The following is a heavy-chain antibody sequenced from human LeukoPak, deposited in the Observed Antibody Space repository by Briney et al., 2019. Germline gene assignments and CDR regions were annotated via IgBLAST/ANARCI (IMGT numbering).Heavy chain of an antibody. CDR2: IYPGDSDT. CDR1: GYSFTSYW. V-gene: IGHV5-51*01. D-gene: IGHD3-16*02. CDR3: ARRYYDYVWGSYRYYYFDY. Sequence: GESLKISCKGSGYSFTSYWIGWVRRLPGKGLEGMGIIYPGDSDTRYSPSFQGQVTISADKSISTAYLQWSSLKASDTAMYYCARRYYDYVWGSYRYYYFDYWGQGTLVTVSS. J-gene: IGHJ4*02.